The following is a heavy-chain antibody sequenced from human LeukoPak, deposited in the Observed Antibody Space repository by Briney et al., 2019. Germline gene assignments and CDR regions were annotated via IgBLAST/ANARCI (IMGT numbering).Heavy chain of an antibody. CDR1: GFTFSSYA. D-gene: IGHD5-18*01. V-gene: IGHV3-30-3*01. CDR3: ARDSRIQLWLLGSAFDI. J-gene: IGHJ3*02. CDR2: ISYDGSNK. Sequence: PGGSLRLSCAASGFTFSSYAMHWVRQAPGKGLEWVAVISYDGSNKYYADSVKGRFTISRDNSKNTLYLQMNSLRAEDTAVYYCARDSRIQLWLLGSAFDIWGQGTMVTVSS.